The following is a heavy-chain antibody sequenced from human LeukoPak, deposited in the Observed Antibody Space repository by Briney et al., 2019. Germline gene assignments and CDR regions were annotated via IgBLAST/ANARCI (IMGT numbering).Heavy chain of an antibody. J-gene: IGHJ4*02. Sequence: GGSLRLSCAASGFTFSNAWMSWVRQAPGKGLEWVGRIKSKTDGGTTDYAAPVKGRFIISRDDSKNTLYLQMNSLKTEDTAVYYCSTAFYYDSSLWLPQSHWGQGTLVTLSS. CDR3: STAFYYDSSLWLPQSH. CDR1: GFTFSNAW. CDR2: IKSKTDGGTT. V-gene: IGHV3-15*01. D-gene: IGHD3-22*01.